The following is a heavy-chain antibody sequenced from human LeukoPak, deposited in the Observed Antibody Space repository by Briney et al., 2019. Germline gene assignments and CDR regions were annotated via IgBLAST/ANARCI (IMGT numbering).Heavy chain of an antibody. Sequence: GGSLRLCCAASGFTFSSYSMNWVRQAPGKGLEWVSSISSSGSTIYYADSVKGRFTISRDNAKNSLYLQMNSLRAEDTAVYYCAELGITMIGGVWGKGTTVTISS. CDR1: GFTFSSYS. J-gene: IGHJ6*04. D-gene: IGHD3-10*02. V-gene: IGHV3-48*04. CDR3: AELGITMIGGV. CDR2: ISSSGSTI.